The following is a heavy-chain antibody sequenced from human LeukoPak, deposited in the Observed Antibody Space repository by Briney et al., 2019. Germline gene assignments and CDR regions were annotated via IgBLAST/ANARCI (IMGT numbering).Heavy chain of an antibody. V-gene: IGHV1-69*02. J-gene: IGHJ6*03. D-gene: IGHD2-15*01. Sequence: ASVKVSCKASGGTFSSYTISWVRQAPGQGLEWMGRIIPILGIANYAQKFQGRVTITADKSTSTAYMELSSLRSEDTAVYYCAGSCSGGSCYSSYYYYYMDVWGKGTTVTVSS. CDR3: AGSCSGGSCYSSYYYYYMDV. CDR1: GGTFSSYT. CDR2: IIPILGIA.